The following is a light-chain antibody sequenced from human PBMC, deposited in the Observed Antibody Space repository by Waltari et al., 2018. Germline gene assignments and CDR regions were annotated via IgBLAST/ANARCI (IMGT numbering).Light chain of an antibody. CDR3: SSYAGSSKGV. V-gene: IGLV2-23*02. CDR2: AVS. CDR1: SNDFAHSKR. Sequence: QSALTPPPSVTGSPGQSIPIFSICTSNDFAHSKRVSWYQQPPGKAPKLMIYAVSKRPSGVSDRFSGSKSGDMASLTISGLQPEDEAEYFCSSYAGSSKGVFGGGTKVTVL. J-gene: IGLJ2*01.